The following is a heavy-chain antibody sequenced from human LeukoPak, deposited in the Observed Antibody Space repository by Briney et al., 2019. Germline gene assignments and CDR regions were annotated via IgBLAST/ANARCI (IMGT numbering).Heavy chain of an antibody. CDR1: GGSISSSY. J-gene: IGHJ4*02. CDR2: IYYSGST. D-gene: IGHD4-11*01. CDR3: ARLGPTTVSTFLDY. Sequence: PSETLSLTCSVTGGSISSSYRSWIRQPPGKGLEWIGYIYYSGSTNYNPSLKSRVTIPVDTSKNQFSLKLSSVTAADTAVYYCARLGPTTVSTFLDYWGQGTLVTVAS. V-gene: IGHV4-59*08.